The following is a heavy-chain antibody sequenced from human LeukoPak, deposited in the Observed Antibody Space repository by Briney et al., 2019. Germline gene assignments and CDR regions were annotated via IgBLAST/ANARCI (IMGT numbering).Heavy chain of an antibody. CDR1: GGSIRGYY. CDR3: AREGVAAAGAFDN. V-gene: IGHV4-59*01. CDR2: MYYSGSS. D-gene: IGHD6-13*01. J-gene: IGHJ4*02. Sequence: TSETLSLTCTVSGGSIRGYYWSWIRQPPGKGLEWLAHMYYSGSSKYNPYLKSRATISRDTSKNQFSLKLTSVTVADTAVYFCAREGVAAAGAFDNWGQGTLVTVSA.